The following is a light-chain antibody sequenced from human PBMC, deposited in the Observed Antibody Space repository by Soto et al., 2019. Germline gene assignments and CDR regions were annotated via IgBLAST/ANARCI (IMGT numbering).Light chain of an antibody. CDR3: SSYTSSTTVYV. CDR1: SSDVGGYNF. V-gene: IGLV2-14*03. J-gene: IGLJ1*01. Sequence: QSALTQPASVSGSPGQSITISCTGTSSDVGGYNFVSWYQQHPGEAPKLVMFDVSNRPSGISSRFSGSKSGNTASLTISGVQAEDEAVYYCSSYTSSTTVYVVGAGTKLTVL. CDR2: DVS.